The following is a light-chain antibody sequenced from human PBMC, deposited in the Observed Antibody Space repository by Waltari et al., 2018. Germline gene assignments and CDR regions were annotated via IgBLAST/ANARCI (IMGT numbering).Light chain of an antibody. CDR3: QSYDSSLGGSV. CDR1: SSNIGAGYD. CDR2: GNR. J-gene: IGLJ2*01. V-gene: IGLV1-40*01. Sequence: QSVLTQPPSVSGAPGQRVTISCTGSSSNIGAGYDVNWYQQLPGNVPKLLIYGNRKRHAGVPDRISGSKSGTSASVAITGLQAEDEADYYCQSYDSSLGGSVFGGGTKLTVL.